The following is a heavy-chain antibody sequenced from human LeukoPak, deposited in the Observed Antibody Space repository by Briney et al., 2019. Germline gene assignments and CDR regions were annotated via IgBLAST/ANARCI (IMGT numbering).Heavy chain of an antibody. V-gene: IGHV4-59*11. CDR1: GGSISSHY. Sequence: SETLSLTCTVSGGSISSHYWSWIRQPPGKGLEWIGYIYYSGSTNYNPSLKSRVTISVDTSKNQFSLKLSSVTAAVTAVYYCARDVLVGYSGYGRTNWFDPWGQGTLVTVSS. J-gene: IGHJ5*02. CDR3: ARDVLVGYSGYGRTNWFDP. CDR2: IYYSGST. D-gene: IGHD5-12*01.